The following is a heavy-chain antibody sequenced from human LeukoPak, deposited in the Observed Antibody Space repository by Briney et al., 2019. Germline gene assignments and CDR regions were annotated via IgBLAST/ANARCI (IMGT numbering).Heavy chain of an antibody. CDR1: GFTFSSYW. J-gene: IGHJ4*02. CDR3: ARDYGDYGTYFDY. CDR2: IKQDGSEK. V-gene: IGHV3-7*01. D-gene: IGHD4-17*01. Sequence: GGSLRLSCAASGFTFSSYWMSWVRQAPGKGLEWVANIKQDGSEKYYVDTVKGRFTISRDNAKNSLYLQMNSLRAEDTAVYYCARDYGDYGTYFDYRGQGTLVTVSS.